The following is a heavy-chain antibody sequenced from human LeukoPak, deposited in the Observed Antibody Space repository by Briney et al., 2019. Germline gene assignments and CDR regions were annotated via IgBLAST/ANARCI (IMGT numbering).Heavy chain of an antibody. J-gene: IGHJ4*02. CDR3: ARKALKTIFGVVTPRYYFDY. CDR2: IIPIFGTA. V-gene: IGHV1-69*01. Sequence: SVKVSCKASGGTFSSYAISWVRQAPGQGLEWMGGIIPIFGTANYAQKFQGRVTITADESTSTAYMELSSLRSEDTAVYYCARKALKTIFGVVTPRYYFDYWSQGTLVTVSS. CDR1: GGTFSSYA. D-gene: IGHD3-3*01.